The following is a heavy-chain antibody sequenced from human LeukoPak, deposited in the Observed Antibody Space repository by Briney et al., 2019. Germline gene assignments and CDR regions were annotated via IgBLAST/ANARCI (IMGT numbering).Heavy chain of an antibody. V-gene: IGHV3-33*01. CDR3: AREQYGSDDALDI. Sequence: PGGSLRLSCAAPGFTFSSYGMHWVRQAPGKGLEWVAVIWFDGSNKYYADSVKGRFTVSRDNSKNTMDLQMNSLRAEDTAVYYCAREQYGSDDALDIWGQGTMVTVSS. D-gene: IGHD4-17*01. CDR2: IWFDGSNK. J-gene: IGHJ3*02. CDR1: GFTFSSYG.